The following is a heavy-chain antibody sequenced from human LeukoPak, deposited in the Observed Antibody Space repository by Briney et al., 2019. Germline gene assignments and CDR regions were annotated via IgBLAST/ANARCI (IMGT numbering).Heavy chain of an antibody. CDR2: MNPNSGNT. V-gene: IGHV1-8*01. CDR1: GYTFTSYD. D-gene: IGHD4-17*01. Sequence: ASVNVSCKASGYTFTSYDINWVRQATGQGLEWMGWMNPNSGNTGYAQKFQGRVTMTRNTSISTAYMELSSLRSEDTAVYYCARRQDYGDYVTSDYWGQGTLVTVSS. CDR3: ARRQDYGDYVTSDY. J-gene: IGHJ4*02.